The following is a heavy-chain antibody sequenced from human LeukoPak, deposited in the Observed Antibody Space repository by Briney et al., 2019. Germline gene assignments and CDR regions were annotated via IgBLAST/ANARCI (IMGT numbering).Heavy chain of an antibody. CDR3: ASLGVTVTTLDY. J-gene: IGHJ4*02. V-gene: IGHV3-7*01. D-gene: IGHD4-17*01. CDR1: GFTFSSYW. Sequence: GGSLRLSCAASGFTFSSYWMSWVRQAPGKGLEWVANIKQDGSEEYYVDSVKGRFTISRDNAKNSLYLQMNSLRAEDTAVYYCASLGVTVTTLDYWGQGTLVTVSS. CDR2: IKQDGSEE.